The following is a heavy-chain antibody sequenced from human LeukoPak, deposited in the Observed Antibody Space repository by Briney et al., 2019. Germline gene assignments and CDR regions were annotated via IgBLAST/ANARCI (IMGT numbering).Heavy chain of an antibody. D-gene: IGHD6-6*01. J-gene: IGHJ5*02. CDR1: GYTFTGYY. CDR3: ARWPSIAGWFDP. V-gene: IGHV1-2*02. Sequence: GASVKVSCKASGYTFTGYYMHWVRQAPGQGLEWMGWINPNSGDTNYAQKLQGRVTMTRDTSISTAYMELSRLRSDDTAVYYCARWPSIAGWFDPWGQGTLVTVSS. CDR2: INPNSGDT.